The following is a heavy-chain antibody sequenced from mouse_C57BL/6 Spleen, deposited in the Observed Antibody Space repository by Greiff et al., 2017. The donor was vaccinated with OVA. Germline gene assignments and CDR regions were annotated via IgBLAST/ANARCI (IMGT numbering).Heavy chain of an antibody. CDR2: INPSSGYT. D-gene: IGHD3-2*02. V-gene: IGHV1-4*01. Sequence: VQLQQSGAELARPGASVKMSCKASGYTFTSYTMHWVKQRPGQGLEWIGYINPSSGYTKYNQKFKDKATLTADKSSSTAYMQLSSLTSEDSAVYYCAREGSSGPYFDDWGQGTTLTVSS. CDR1: GYTFTSYT. J-gene: IGHJ2*01. CDR3: AREGSSGPYFDD.